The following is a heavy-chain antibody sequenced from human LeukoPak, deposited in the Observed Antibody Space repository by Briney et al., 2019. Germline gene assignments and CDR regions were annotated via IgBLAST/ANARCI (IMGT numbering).Heavy chain of an antibody. J-gene: IGHJ3*02. CDR3: ASARSRWELRDAFDI. Sequence: GASVKVSCKASGYTFTGYYMHWVRQAPGQGLEWMGWINPNSGGTNYAQKFQGRVTMTRDTSISTAYMELSRLRSDDTAVYYCASARSRWELRDAFDIWGQGTMVTVSS. D-gene: IGHD1-26*01. V-gene: IGHV1-2*02. CDR2: INPNSGGT. CDR1: GYTFTGYY.